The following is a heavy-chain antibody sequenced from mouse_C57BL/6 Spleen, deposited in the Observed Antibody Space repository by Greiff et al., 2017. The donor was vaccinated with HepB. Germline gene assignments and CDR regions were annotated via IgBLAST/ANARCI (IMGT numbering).Heavy chain of an antibody. CDR1: GYTFTNYW. J-gene: IGHJ2*01. Sequence: QVQLKESGAELVRPGTSVKMSCKASGYTFTNYWIGWAKQRPGHGLEWIGDIYPGGGYTNYNEKFKGKATLTADKSSSTAYMQFSSLTSEDSAIYYCARGERDYFDYWGQGTTLTVSS. CDR3: ARGERDYFDY. V-gene: IGHV1-63*01. CDR2: IYPGGGYT.